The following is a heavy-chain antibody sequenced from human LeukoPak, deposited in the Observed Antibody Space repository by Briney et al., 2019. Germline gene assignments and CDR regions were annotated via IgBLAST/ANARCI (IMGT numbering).Heavy chain of an antibody. D-gene: IGHD6-19*01. V-gene: IGHV3-48*01. Sequence: GGSLRLSCAASGFTFSSYSMNWVRQAPGKGLEWVSYISSSSSTIYYADSVKGRFTISRDNAKNSLYLQMNSLRAEDTAVYYFAGGYSSGWIYYYYYGMDVWGQGTTVTVSS. CDR1: GFTFSSYS. CDR2: ISSSSSTI. CDR3: AGGYSSGWIYYYYYGMDV. J-gene: IGHJ6*02.